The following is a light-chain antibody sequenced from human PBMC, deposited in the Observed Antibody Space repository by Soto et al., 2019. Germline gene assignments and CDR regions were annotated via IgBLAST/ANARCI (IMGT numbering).Light chain of an antibody. CDR3: QHYNSYSEA. CDR2: DAS. J-gene: IGKJ1*01. CDR1: QSISRL. V-gene: IGKV1-5*01. Sequence: DIQMTQSPSTLSASVGARAPITCRASQSISRLLAWYQQKPGKAPKLLVYDASTLQTEVPSRFVGTGSGTEFSLTINRLQPDDFATYYCQHYNSYSEAFGQGTKVDIK.